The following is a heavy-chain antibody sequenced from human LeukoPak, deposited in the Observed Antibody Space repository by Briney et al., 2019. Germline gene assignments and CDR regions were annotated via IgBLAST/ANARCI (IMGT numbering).Heavy chain of an antibody. D-gene: IGHD3-3*01. Sequence: SETLSLTCAVYGGSFSGYYWSWIRQPPGKGLEWVGEINHSGSTNYNPSLKRRVTISVDKSKNKFSLKLRSVTAADTAVYYCARKLRVWSGPPHPYYYYYMDVWGKGTTVTVSS. V-gene: IGHV4-34*01. J-gene: IGHJ6*03. CDR1: GGSFSGYY. CDR2: INHSGST. CDR3: ARKLRVWSGPPHPYYYYYMDV.